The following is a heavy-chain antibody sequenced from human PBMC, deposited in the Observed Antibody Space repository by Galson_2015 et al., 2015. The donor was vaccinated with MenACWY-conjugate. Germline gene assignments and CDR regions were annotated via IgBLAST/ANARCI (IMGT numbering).Heavy chain of an antibody. CDR1: GFTFSNYA. D-gene: IGHD2-15*01. V-gene: IGHV3-23*01. CDR3: AKDARRYCSAGSCYSVPLDY. CDR2: ISASGGTT. Sequence: SLRLSCAASGFTFSNYAMSWVRQAPGKGLEWVSGISASGGTTSYADSVQGRFIISRDNSKNTLYLQMNSLRAEDTAVYYCAKDARRYCSAGSCYSVPLDYWGQGPLVPVSS. J-gene: IGHJ4*02.